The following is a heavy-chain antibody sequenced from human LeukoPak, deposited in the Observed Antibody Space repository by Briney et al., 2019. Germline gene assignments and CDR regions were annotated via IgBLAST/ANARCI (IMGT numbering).Heavy chain of an antibody. V-gene: IGHV3-7*01. CDR3: ARGRGIGA. CDR1: GFTFSGFW. Sequence: GGSLRLSCAAPGFTFSGFWMTWVRQAPGKGLEWVANINEDGSEKYYVDSVKGRRTISRDNAKKSLSPQMNSLRAEDMGVYYCARGRGIGAWGQGTTVTVSS. CDR2: INEDGSEK. J-gene: IGHJ6*02.